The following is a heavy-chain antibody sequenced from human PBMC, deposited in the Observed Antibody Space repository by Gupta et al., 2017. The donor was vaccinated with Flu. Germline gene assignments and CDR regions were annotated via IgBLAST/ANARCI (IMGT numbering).Heavy chain of an antibody. J-gene: IGHJ4*02. D-gene: IGHD3-22*01. Sequence: WVRQAPGKGLEWVSSISSDSVGRYYADSVKGRFTISRDNSDNTVYLQMTSLRVADTAVYFCAKFDSSAFPENWGQGTPVHVSS. CDR2: ISSDSVGR. CDR3: AKFDSSAFPEN. V-gene: IGHV3-23*01.